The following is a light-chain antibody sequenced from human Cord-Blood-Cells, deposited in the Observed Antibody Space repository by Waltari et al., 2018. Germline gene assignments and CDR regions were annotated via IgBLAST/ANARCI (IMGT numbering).Light chain of an antibody. CDR1: SSDVGSYNL. Sequence: QSALTQPASVSGSPGQSITISCTGTSSDVGSYNLVSWYKQHPGKAPKLMIDEGSKRPSGVSNRFSGSKSGNTASLTISGLQAKDEADYYCCSYAGSSTLVFGGGTKLTVL. V-gene: IGLV2-23*01. J-gene: IGLJ3*02. CDR3: CSYAGSSTLV. CDR2: EGS.